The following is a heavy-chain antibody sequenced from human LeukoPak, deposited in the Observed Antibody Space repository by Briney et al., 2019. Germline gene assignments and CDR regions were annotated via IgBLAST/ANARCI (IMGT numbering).Heavy chain of an antibody. CDR3: ARDHLIVFPWGVTNDY. D-gene: IGHD3-10*01. Sequence: GGSLRLSCAASGFTFSSYSMNWVRQAPGKGLEWVSSISSSSSYIYYADSVKGRFTISRDNAKNSLYLQMNSLRAEDTAVYYCARDHLIVFPWGVTNDYWGQGTLVTVSS. CDR2: ISSSSSYI. J-gene: IGHJ4*02. V-gene: IGHV3-21*01. CDR1: GFTFSSYS.